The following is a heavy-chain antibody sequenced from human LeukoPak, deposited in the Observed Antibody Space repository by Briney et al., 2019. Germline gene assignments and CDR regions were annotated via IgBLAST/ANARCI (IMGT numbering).Heavy chain of an antibody. CDR3: ARGNIYCSSTSCPPVGAFDI. Sequence: GGSLRLSCAASGFTFSSYSMNWVRQAPGKGLEWVSSISSSSSYIYYADSVKGRFTISRDNAKNSLYLQMNSLRAEDPAVYYCARGNIYCSSTSCPPVGAFDIWGQGTMVTVSS. V-gene: IGHV3-21*01. CDR2: ISSSSSYI. J-gene: IGHJ3*02. CDR1: GFTFSSYS. D-gene: IGHD2-2*01.